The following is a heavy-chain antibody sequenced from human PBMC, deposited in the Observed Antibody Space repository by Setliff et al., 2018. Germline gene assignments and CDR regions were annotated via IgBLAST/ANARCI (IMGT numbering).Heavy chain of an antibody. CDR1: GGSISSSNW. CDR3: AKGGGRYHSDS. Sequence: PSETLSLTCTVSGGSISSSNWWTWVRQPPGKGLEWIGEIYHSGSINYNPSLKSRVTMSVDKSKNQFSLKLTSMTAADTAVYYCAKGGGRYHSDSWGQGILVTVSS. CDR2: IYHSGSI. V-gene: IGHV4-4*02. J-gene: IGHJ4*02. D-gene: IGHD1-1*01.